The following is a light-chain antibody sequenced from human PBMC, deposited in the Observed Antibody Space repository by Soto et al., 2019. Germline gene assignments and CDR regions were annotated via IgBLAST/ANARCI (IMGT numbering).Light chain of an antibody. Sequence: EIVLTQSPGTLSLSPGERATLSCRASQSVRSRYLAWYQQKPGQAPRLLIYGSSSRPPGIPDRVGGSGSGTEFTLTISTLEPEDFAVYYCQQYGTSPPTFGQGTKVEIK. CDR2: GSS. CDR1: QSVRSRY. V-gene: IGKV3-20*01. CDR3: QQYGTSPPT. J-gene: IGKJ1*01.